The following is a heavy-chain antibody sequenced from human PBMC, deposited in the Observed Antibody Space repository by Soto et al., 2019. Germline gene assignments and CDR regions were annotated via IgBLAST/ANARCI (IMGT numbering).Heavy chain of an antibody. V-gene: IGHV4-59*01. CDR1: GGSISSNY. CDR3: ARYRREAVAGYTLDN. J-gene: IGHJ4*02. Sequence: LSLTCTVSGGSISSNYWTWIRQPPGKGLEWIGYVYNSGSTNYNPSLKSRVTISEDTSKSQFSLKVNSMTAADTAVYHCARYRREAVAGYTLDNWGQGILVTVPS. D-gene: IGHD6-13*01. CDR2: VYNSGST.